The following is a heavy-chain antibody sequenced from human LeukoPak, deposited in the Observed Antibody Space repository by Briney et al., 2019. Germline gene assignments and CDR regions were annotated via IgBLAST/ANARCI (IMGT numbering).Heavy chain of an antibody. CDR1: GFTFDDYA. V-gene: IGHV3-9*01. J-gene: IGHJ4*02. CDR2: ISWNSGSI. Sequence: PGGSLRLSCAASGFTFDDYAMHWVRQAPGKGLEWVSGISWNSGSIGYADSVKGRFTISRDNAKNSLYLQMNSLRAEDTALYYCARGSNYYDSSGSLYYFDYWGQGTLVTVSS. CDR3: ARGSNYYDSSGSLYYFDY. D-gene: IGHD3-22*01.